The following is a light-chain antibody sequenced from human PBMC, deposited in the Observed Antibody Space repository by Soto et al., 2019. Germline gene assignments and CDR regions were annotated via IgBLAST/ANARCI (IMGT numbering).Light chain of an antibody. V-gene: IGKV2-24*01. CDR2: KTS. J-gene: IGKJ1*01. CDR1: QSLAFRDGNIY. Sequence: DIVLTQTPLSLVVTLGQPASISCKSSQSLAFRDGNIYLNWLQQRPGQPPRLLIYKTSNRFSGVPYRFRGSGAGTEFTLKISTVEAEDVGVYYCAEAALLPHAFGQGTKVQIK. CDR3: AEAALLPHA.